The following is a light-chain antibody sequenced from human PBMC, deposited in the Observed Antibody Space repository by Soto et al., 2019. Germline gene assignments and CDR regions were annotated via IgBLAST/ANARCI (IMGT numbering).Light chain of an antibody. V-gene: IGKV3-11*01. CDR2: DVS. CDR3: HQRGSWPLT. Sequence: ELVFTQSPATPSFSPGERATLSCRASQTVSTFLAWYQQKPGQAPRLLIYDVSTRATGFPARFSGSGSGTDFTLTISSLEPEDSAVYYCHQRGSWPLTLGGGTKVDIK. CDR1: QTVSTF. J-gene: IGKJ4*02.